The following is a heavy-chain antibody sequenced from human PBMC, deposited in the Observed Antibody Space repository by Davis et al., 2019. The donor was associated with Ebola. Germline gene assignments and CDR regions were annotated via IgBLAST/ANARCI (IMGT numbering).Heavy chain of an antibody. Sequence: PGGSLRLSCAASGFSFRNYAIHWVRQAPGKGLEWVAVISYDGCRQNYADSVQGRFTISRDNSKKTLSLQMNSLRVEDTAVYYCAIIAWSYDEDYWGQGTLVTVSS. CDR2: ISYDGCRQ. CDR3: AIIAWSYDEDY. J-gene: IGHJ4*02. CDR1: GFSFRNYA. V-gene: IGHV3-30*04. D-gene: IGHD1-26*01.